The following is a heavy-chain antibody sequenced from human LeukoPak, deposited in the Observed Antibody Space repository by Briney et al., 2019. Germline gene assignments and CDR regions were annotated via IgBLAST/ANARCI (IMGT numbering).Heavy chain of an antibody. V-gene: IGHV3-21*01. CDR2: ISSSSSYI. J-gene: IGHJ4*02. Sequence: GGSLRLSCAASGFTFSSYSMNWVRQAPGKGLEWVSSISSSSSYIYYADSVKGRFTISRDNAKNSLYLQMNSLRAEDTAVYYCASMAPYDYVWGSYRTNDYWGQGTLVTVSS. CDR3: ASMAPYDYVWGSYRTNDY. D-gene: IGHD3-16*02. CDR1: GFTFSSYS.